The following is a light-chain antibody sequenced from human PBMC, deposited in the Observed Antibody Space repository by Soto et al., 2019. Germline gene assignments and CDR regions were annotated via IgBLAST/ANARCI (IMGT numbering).Light chain of an antibody. CDR3: SSYSSTTTLVV. J-gene: IGLJ1*01. CDR1: NSNIGAGYD. CDR2: LNS. V-gene: IGLV1-40*01. Sequence: SVLTQPPSVSGAPGQRVTISCTGSNSNIGAGYDVHWYQRLPGSAPKLLIYLNSNRPSGVPDRFSASKSGTSASLTIPGLQADDEADYYCSSYSSTTTLVVFGTGTKVTVL.